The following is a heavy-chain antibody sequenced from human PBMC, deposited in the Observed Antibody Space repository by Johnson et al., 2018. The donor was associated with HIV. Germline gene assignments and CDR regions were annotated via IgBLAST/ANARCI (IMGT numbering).Heavy chain of an antibody. CDR2: IGYDGSNK. V-gene: IGHV3-30*02. D-gene: IGHD6-13*01. CDR3: ASRGREIVAAGILGAFDI. Sequence: QVQLVESGGGVVQPGGSLRLSCAASGFTFSTHGMNWVRQAPGRGLEWVAFIGYDGSNKYYADSVKGRFTISRDNFKNTLSLQMNSLSTEDTAVYFCASRGREIVAAGILGAFDIWGQGTMVTVSS. J-gene: IGHJ3*02. CDR1: GFTFSTHG.